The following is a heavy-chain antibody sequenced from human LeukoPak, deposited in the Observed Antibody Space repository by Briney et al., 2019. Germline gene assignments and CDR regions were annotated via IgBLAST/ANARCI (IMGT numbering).Heavy chain of an antibody. D-gene: IGHD3-9*01. V-gene: IGHV3-7*01. CDR3: ARSPRVLRYFDWLSFDI. CDR2: IKQDGSEK. J-gene: IGHJ3*02. Sequence: GGSLRLSCAASGFTFSSYWMSWVRQAPGKGLEWVANIKQDGSEKYYVDSVKGRFTISRDNAKNSLYLQMNSLRAEDTAVYYCARSPRVLRYFDWLSFDIWGQGTMVTVSS. CDR1: GFTFSSYW.